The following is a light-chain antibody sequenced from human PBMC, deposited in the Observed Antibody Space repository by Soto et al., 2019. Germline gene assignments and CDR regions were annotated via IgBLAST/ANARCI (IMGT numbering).Light chain of an antibody. CDR2: AAS. CDR1: QSVSSY. J-gene: IGKJ2*01. V-gene: IGKV1-39*01. Sequence: IQMTPSPSSLSASVGDRVTITCRASQSVSSYLNWYQQKPGKAPKLLVYAASTLQSGVPSRFSGSGSGTDFTLTISSLQPEDSATYYCQQSHSAYTFGQGTKLEIK. CDR3: QQSHSAYT.